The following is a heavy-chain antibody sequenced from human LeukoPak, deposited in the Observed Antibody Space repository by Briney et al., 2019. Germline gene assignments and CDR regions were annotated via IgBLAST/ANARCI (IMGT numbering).Heavy chain of an antibody. CDR1: GGTFSSYA. V-gene: IGHV1-69*01. J-gene: IGHJ4*02. CDR3: ARNYYDSSGPIADY. Sequence: SVKVSCKASGGTFSSYAISWVRQAPGQGLEWMGGIIPIFGTANYAQKFQGRVTITADESTSTAYMELRSLRSDDTAVYYCARNYYDSSGPIADYWGQGTLVTVSS. D-gene: IGHD3-22*01. CDR2: IIPIFGTA.